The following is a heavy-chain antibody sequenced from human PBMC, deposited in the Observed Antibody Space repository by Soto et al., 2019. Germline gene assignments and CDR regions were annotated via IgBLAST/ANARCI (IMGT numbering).Heavy chain of an antibody. V-gene: IGHV4-4*02. J-gene: IGHJ4*02. Sequence: PSETLSLTCAVSGGSISSSNWWSWVRQPPGKGLEWIGEIYHSGSTNYNPSLKSRVTISVDTSKNQFSLKLSSVTAADTAVYYCARERRQLPKYSSSWPYFDYWGQGTLVTVSS. D-gene: IGHD6-13*01. CDR3: ARERRQLPKYSSSWPYFDY. CDR2: IYHSGST. CDR1: GGSISSSNW.